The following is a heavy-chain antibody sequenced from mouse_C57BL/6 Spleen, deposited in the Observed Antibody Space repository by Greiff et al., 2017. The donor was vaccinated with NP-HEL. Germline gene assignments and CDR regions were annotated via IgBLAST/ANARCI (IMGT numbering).Heavy chain of an antibody. V-gene: IGHV5-17*01. J-gene: IGHJ2*01. CDR1: GFTFSDYG. D-gene: IGHD2-3*01. Sequence: VQLKESGGGLVKPGGSLKLSCAASGFTFSDYGMHWVRQAPEKGLEWVAYISSGSSTIYYADTVKGRFTISRDNAKNTLFLQMTSLRSEDTAMYYCARSLDGYFRYYFDYWGQGTTLTVSS. CDR3: ARSLDGYFRYYFDY. CDR2: ISSGSSTI.